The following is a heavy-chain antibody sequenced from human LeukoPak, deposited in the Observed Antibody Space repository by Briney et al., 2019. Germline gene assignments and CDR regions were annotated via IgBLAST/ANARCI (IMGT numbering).Heavy chain of an antibody. CDR3: ATKTSLTYYYNRLEIFGLDV. D-gene: IGHD3-22*01. CDR1: VGPVSGYY. Sequence: PSETLSLTCAVNVGPVSGYYRSWVRRPPGKGLEWIGEIDHSGSTNYNPSLKSRVTISVDTSHSHFSLKLSSVTAADTAVYYCATKTSLTYYYNRLEIFGLDVWGQGTTVTVSS. CDR2: IDHSGST. J-gene: IGHJ6*02. V-gene: IGHV4-34*01.